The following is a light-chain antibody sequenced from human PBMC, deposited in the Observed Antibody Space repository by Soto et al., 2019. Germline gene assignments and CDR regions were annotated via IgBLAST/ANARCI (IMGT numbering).Light chain of an antibody. J-gene: IGLJ2*01. CDR1: RSNIGNNY. CDR3: GTWDSSLSAVV. CDR2: DNN. V-gene: IGLV1-51*01. Sequence: QSVLTQPPSVSAAPGQKVTISCSGSRSNIGNNYVSWYQQLPETAPKLLIYDNNKRPSGIPDRFSGSKSGTSATLGITGLQTGDEADYYCGTWDSSLSAVVFGGGTKLTVL.